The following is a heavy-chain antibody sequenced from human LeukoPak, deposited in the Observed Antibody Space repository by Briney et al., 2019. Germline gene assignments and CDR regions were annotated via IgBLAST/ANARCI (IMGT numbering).Heavy chain of an antibody. J-gene: IGHJ4*02. CDR3: AKRYCSGGSCYVHFDY. Sequence: GGSLRLSCAASGFTFSSYAMSWVRQAPGKGLEWVSAISGSGGSTYYADSVKGRFTISRDNSKNTLYLQMNSLRAEDTAVYYCAKRYCSGGSCYVHFDYWGQGTLVTVSS. CDR1: GFTFSSYA. V-gene: IGHV3-23*01. D-gene: IGHD2-15*01. CDR2: ISGSGGST.